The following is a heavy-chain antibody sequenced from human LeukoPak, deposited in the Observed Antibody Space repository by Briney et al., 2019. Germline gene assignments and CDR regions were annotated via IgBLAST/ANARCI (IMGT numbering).Heavy chain of an antibody. Sequence: GASVKVSCKASGYTFTSYGISWVRQAPGHGLEWMGWISAYNGNTNYAQKLQGRVAMTTDTSTSTAYMELRSLRSDDTAVYYCARGKMKYYYDSSGYSDAFDIWGQGTMVTVSS. V-gene: IGHV1-18*01. CDR1: GYTFTSYG. CDR2: ISAYNGNT. CDR3: ARGKMKYYYDSSGYSDAFDI. J-gene: IGHJ3*02. D-gene: IGHD3-22*01.